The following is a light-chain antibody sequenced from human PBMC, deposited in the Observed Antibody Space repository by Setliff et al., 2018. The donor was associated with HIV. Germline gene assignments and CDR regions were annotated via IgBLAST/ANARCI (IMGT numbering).Light chain of an antibody. CDR2: YDS. CDR1: NIGSKS. Sequence: SYELTQPPSVSVAPGKTARITCGGNNIGSKSVHWYQQKPCQAPVLVIYYDSDRPSGNPERFSGSNSGNTATLTIPRVEAGEEADYYCQVWDSSSGLYVFGTGTKVTVL. V-gene: IGLV3-21*04. J-gene: IGLJ1*01. CDR3: QVWDSSSGLYV.